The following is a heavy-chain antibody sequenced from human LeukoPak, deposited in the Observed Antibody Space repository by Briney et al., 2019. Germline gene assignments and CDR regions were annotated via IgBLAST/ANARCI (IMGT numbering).Heavy chain of an antibody. J-gene: IGHJ4*02. CDR2: IYYSGST. CDR1: GCSISSYY. V-gene: IGHV4-59*01. CDR3: TRGESGFPIDY. Sequence: SETLSLTCTVSGCSISSYYWSWIRQPPGKGLEGIGYIYYSGSTNYNPSLKSRVTISVDKSKNQFSLKLSSVTAAATAVYYCTRGESGFPIDYWGPGTLVTVSS. D-gene: IGHD3-10*01.